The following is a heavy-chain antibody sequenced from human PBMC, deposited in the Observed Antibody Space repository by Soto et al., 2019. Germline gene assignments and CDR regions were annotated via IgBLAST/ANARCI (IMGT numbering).Heavy chain of an antibody. J-gene: IGHJ4*02. CDR2: IFVSSSII. CDR3: ARDKDWAFDY. Sequence: PGGSLRLSCVASGFTFSDYSMVWVRQAPGKGLGWLSYIFVSSSIIYYADSVKGRFTVSRDNAQNSLFLVMNSLRADDTAAYYCARDKDWAFDYWGQGTLVTVSS. V-gene: IGHV3-48*04. D-gene: IGHD3-9*01. CDR1: GFTFSDYS.